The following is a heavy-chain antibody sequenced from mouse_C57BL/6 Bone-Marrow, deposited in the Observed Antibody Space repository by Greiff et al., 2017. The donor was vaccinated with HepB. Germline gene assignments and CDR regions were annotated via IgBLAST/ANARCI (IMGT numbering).Heavy chain of an antibody. D-gene: IGHD1-1*01. CDR1: GFNIKNTY. J-gene: IGHJ2*01. V-gene: IGHV14-3*01. CDR2: IDPANGNT. CDR3: ARSLFPFITTDY. Sequence: EVQGVESVAELVRPGASVKLSCTASGFNIKNTYMHWVKQRPEQGLEWIGRIDPANGNTKYAPKFQGKATITADTSSNTAYLQLSSLTSEDTAIYYCARSLFPFITTDYWGQGTTLTVSS.